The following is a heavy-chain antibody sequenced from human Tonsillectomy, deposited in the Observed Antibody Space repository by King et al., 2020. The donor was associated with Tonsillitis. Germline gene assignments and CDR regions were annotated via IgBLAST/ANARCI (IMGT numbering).Heavy chain of an antibody. J-gene: IGHJ4*02. Sequence: VQLVESGGGVVQPGRSLRLSCAASGFTFSSYAMHWVRQAPGKGLEWVAVISYDGSNKYYADSVKGRFTISRDNSKNTLYLQMNSLRAEDTAVYYCARDNQDILTGYYNWSNYFYYCGQGTLVTVSS. D-gene: IGHD3-9*01. V-gene: IGHV3-30*04. CDR3: ARDNQDILTGYYNWSNYFYY. CDR1: GFTFSSYA. CDR2: ISYDGSNK.